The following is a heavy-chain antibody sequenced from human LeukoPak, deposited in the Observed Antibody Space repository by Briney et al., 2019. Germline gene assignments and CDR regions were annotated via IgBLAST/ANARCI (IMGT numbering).Heavy chain of an antibody. Sequence: ASVKVSCKASGYTFTSYGLNWVRQAPGQGLEWMGWINTNTGNPAYAQGFTGRFVFSLDTSVSTAYLQISSLKAEDTAVYYCARSVTPQYFQHWGQGTLVTVSS. J-gene: IGHJ1*01. V-gene: IGHV7-4-1*02. CDR2: INTNTGNP. CDR1: GYTFTSYG. D-gene: IGHD4-17*01. CDR3: ARSVTPQYFQH.